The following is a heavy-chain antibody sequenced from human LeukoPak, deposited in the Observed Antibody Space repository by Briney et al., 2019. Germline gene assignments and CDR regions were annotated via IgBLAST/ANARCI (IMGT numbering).Heavy chain of an antibody. CDR1: GYTFTRYY. J-gene: IGHJ5*02. CDR3: ARDPNLRYDWFDP. D-gene: IGHD4-17*01. V-gene: IGHV1-2*02. Sequence: GASVKVSCKASGYTFTRYYMHWVRQAPGQGLEWMGWINPNSGGTNYAQKFQGRVTMTRDTSISTAYMELSRLRSDDTAVYYCARDPNLRYDWFDPWGQGTLVTVSS. CDR2: INPNSGGT.